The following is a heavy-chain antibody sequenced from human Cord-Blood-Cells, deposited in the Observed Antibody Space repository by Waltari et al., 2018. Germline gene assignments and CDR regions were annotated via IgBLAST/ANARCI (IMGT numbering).Heavy chain of an antibody. J-gene: IGHJ4*02. CDR2: IYWDDDK. V-gene: IGHV2-5*02. D-gene: IGHD3-22*01. CDR3: AHVPYYYDSSGFDY. CDR1: GLPLRTTGVG. Sequence: QITLKESGPTLVKPTQTPTLTRTSSGLPLRTTGVGVGRLRPPPGKALEWLALIYWDDDKRYSPSLKSRLTITKDTSKNQVVLTMTNMDPVDTATYYCAHVPYYYDSSGFDYWGQGTLVTVSS.